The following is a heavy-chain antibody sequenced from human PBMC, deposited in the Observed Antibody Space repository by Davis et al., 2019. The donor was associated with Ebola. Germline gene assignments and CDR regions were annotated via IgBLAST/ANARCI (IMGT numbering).Heavy chain of an antibody. CDR2: IIPIFGTA. CDR3: ARVRNIVGATAFDY. D-gene: IGHD1-26*01. J-gene: IGHJ4*02. V-gene: IGHV1-69*13. CDR1: GGTFSSYA. Sequence: AASVKVSCKASGGTFSSYAISWVRQAPGQGLEWMGGIIPIFGTANYAQKFQGRVTITAGESTSTAYMELSSLRSEDTAVYYCARVRNIVGATAFDYWGQGTLVTVSS.